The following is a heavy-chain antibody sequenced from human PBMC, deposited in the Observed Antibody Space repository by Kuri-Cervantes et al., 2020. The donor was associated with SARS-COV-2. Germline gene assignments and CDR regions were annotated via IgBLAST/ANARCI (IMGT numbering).Heavy chain of an antibody. CDR1: GFTFDDYG. CDR3: AREIITIFGVNFDY. V-gene: IGHV3-7*01. CDR2: IKQDGSEK. D-gene: IGHD3-3*01. Sequence: GGSLRLSCAASGFTFDDYGMSWVRQAPGKGLEWVANIKQDGSEKYYVDSAKGRFTISRDNAKNSLYLQMNSLRAEDTAVYYCAREIITIFGVNFDYWGQGTLVTVSS. J-gene: IGHJ4*02.